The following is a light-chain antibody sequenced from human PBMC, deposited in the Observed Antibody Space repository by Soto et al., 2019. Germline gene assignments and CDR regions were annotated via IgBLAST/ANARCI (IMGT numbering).Light chain of an antibody. J-gene: IGLJ2*01. CDR3: AAWDDSLSGVV. CDR1: SSNMGSNS. CDR2: SNT. V-gene: IGLV1-47*01. Sequence: QSVLTQPPSASGTPGQRVTISCSESSSNMGSNSVHWYKQLPGTAPKLLIYSNTQRPSGVPDRFSGSKSGTSASLAISGLRSEDEADYYCAAWDDSLSGVVFGGGTKLTVL.